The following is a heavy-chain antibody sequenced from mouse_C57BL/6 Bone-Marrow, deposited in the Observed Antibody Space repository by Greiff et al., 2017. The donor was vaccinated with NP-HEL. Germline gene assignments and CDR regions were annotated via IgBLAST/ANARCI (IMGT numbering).Heavy chain of an antibody. Sequence: QVQLQQSGAELARPGASVKLSCKASGYTFTSYGISWVKQRTGQGLEWIGEIYPRSGNTYYNEKFKGKATLTADKSSSTAYMELRSLTSEDSAVYFCAIRDRYSNYVGFDYWGQGTTLTVSS. V-gene: IGHV1-81*01. D-gene: IGHD2-5*01. CDR2: IYPRSGNT. CDR1: GYTFTSYG. J-gene: IGHJ2*01. CDR3: AIRDRYSNYVGFDY.